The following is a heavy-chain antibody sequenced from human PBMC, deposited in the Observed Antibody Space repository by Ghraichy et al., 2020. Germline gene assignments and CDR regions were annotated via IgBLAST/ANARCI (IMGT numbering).Heavy chain of an antibody. CDR2: IIPIFGTA. CDR3: ATADCSSTSCPEKHYYYYYGMDV. J-gene: IGHJ6*02. D-gene: IGHD2-2*01. V-gene: IGHV1-69*13. CDR1: GGTFSSYA. Sequence: SVKVSCKASGGTFSSYAISWVRQAPGQGLEWMGGIIPIFGTANYAQKFQGRVTITADESTSTAYMELSSLRSEDTAVYYCATADCSSTSCPEKHYYYYYGMDVWGQGTTVTVSS.